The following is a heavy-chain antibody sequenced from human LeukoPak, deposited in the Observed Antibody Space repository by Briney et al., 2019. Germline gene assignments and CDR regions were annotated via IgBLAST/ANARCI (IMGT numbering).Heavy chain of an antibody. CDR3: ARAKLDDCGGVCDQYFQH. V-gene: IGHV1-2*02. J-gene: IGHJ1*01. CDR2: INPNSGGT. Sequence: EASVKVSCKASGYTFTDYYMHWVRQAPGQGLEWMGWINPNSGGTNFAQKFQGRVTLTRDMSINTAYMELSSLRSDDTAVYYCARAKLDDCGGVCDQYFQHWGQGTLVTVSS. CDR1: GYTFTDYY. D-gene: IGHD2-21*02.